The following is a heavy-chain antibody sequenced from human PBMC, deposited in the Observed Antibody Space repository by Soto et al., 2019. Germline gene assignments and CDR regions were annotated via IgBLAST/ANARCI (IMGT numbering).Heavy chain of an antibody. CDR3: AKDNCISTSCYRLYNWFDP. D-gene: IGHD2-2*01. CDR1: GFTFRNNW. CDR2: ISSDESTT. Sequence: GGSLRLSCAASGFTFRNNWMRWVRQAPGKGLVWVSRISSDESTTNYADSVKGRFTISRDNAKNTLYLQMNNLRAEDTAVYYCAKDNCISTSCYRLYNWFDPWGQGTLVTVSS. V-gene: IGHV3-74*01. J-gene: IGHJ5*02.